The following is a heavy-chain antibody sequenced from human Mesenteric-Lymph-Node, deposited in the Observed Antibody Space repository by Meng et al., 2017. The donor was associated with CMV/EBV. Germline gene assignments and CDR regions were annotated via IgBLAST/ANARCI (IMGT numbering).Heavy chain of an antibody. V-gene: IGHV3-30-3*01. J-gene: IGHJ4*02. D-gene: IGHD3-3*01. CDR3: ARANDFWSGYYDY. CDR2: ISYDGSNT. CDR1: GFTFSSYA. Sequence: GGSLRLSCAASGFTFSSYAMHWVRQAPGKGLEWVSFISYDGSNTFYADSVKGRFTISRDNAKNSLYLQMNSLRAEDTAVYYCARANDFWSGYYDYWGQGTLVTVSS.